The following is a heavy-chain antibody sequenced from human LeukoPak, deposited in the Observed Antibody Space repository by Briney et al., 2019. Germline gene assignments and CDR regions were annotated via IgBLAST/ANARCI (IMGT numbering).Heavy chain of an antibody. CDR1: GFTFKNYA. Sequence: GGSLRLSCAASGFTFKNYAMNWVRQSPGQGLEWVSTISGDAVTSWYADSVKGRFTVSRDNSKNIVFLQMNNLRAEDTAVYYCAKKDSGGPYNWFDPWGQGTLVTVSS. D-gene: IGHD2-15*01. V-gene: IGHV3-23*01. CDR3: AKKDSGGPYNWFDP. J-gene: IGHJ5*02. CDR2: ISGDAVTS.